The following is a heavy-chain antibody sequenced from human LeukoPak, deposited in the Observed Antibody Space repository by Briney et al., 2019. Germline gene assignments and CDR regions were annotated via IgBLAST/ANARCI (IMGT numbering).Heavy chain of an antibody. V-gene: IGHV1-69*13. CDR3: ARDSPYDFWSGYLTQTGSFYYYGMDV. Sequence: ASVKVSCKASGGTFSSYAIGWERQAPGQGLEWMGGIIPIFGTANYAQEFQGRVTITADESTSTAYMELSSLRSEDTAVYYCARDSPYDFWSGYLTQTGSFYYYGMDVWGQGTTVTVSS. D-gene: IGHD3-3*01. CDR1: GGTFSSYA. CDR2: IIPIFGTA. J-gene: IGHJ6*02.